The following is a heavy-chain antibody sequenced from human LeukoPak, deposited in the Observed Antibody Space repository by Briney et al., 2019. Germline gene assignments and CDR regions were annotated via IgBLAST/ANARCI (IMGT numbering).Heavy chain of an antibody. CDR1: GYTFTSYA. J-gene: IGHJ4*02. Sequence: ASVTVSCKASGYTFTSYAMHWVRQAPGQRLEWMGWISAGNGNTKYSQKFQGRVTITRDTSASTAYMELSSLRSEDTAVYYCASNYYGSGSPLVWGQGTLVTVSS. D-gene: IGHD3-10*01. CDR3: ASNYYGSGSPLV. CDR2: ISAGNGNT. V-gene: IGHV1-3*01.